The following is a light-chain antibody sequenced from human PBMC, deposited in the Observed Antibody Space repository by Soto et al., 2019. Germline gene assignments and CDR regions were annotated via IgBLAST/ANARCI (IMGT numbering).Light chain of an antibody. CDR2: ATF. CDR3: QQSYSTHLYT. Sequence: DIQMTQSPSSLSASVGDRVTISCRASQSISNYLNWYQQKPGKAPKLLIYATFSLQSGVPSRFSGSGSETAFALTISSLQPEDFATYYCQQSYSTHLYTFGQGTRLEIK. V-gene: IGKV1-39*01. CDR1: QSISNY. J-gene: IGKJ2*01.